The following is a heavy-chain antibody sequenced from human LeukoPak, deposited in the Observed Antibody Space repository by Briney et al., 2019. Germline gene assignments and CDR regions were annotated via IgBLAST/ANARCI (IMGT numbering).Heavy chain of an antibody. D-gene: IGHD3-22*01. Sequence: GGSLRLSCAASGFILREYVMHWVRQAPGKGLEWVALISYDGSDQYYADSVKGRFTISRDNSKNTLFLQLNSLRADDTALYFCARDFSEYYYDSGGVAYWGQGTLVTVSS. CDR3: ARDFSEYYYDSGGVAY. CDR1: GFILREYV. V-gene: IGHV3-30*04. J-gene: IGHJ4*02. CDR2: ISYDGSDQ.